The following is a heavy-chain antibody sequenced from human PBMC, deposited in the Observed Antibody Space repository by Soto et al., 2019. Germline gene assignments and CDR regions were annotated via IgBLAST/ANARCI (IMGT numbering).Heavy chain of an antibody. CDR1: GGSISSGGYY. V-gene: IGHV4-31*03. CDR3: ARDPGGYSLNWFDP. D-gene: IGHD5-18*01. CDR2: IYYSGST. Sequence: SETLSLTCTVSGGSISSGGYYWSWIRQHPGKGLEWIGYIYYSGSTYYNPSLKSRVTISVDTSKNQFSLKLSSVTAADTAVYYCARDPGGYSLNWFDPWGQGTLVTVSS. J-gene: IGHJ5*02.